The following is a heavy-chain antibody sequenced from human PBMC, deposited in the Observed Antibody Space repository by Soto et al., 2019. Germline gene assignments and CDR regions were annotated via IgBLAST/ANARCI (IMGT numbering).Heavy chain of an antibody. CDR3: AREENCSGGTCYSEYFHR. V-gene: IGHV1-46*01. Sequence: ASVKVSCKASGYLFTAYSMHWVRLPPGQGLEWMGVVNPSGGSTKYAQNFQGRVTMTRDTSTTTIYMELSSLRSDDTAIYYCAREENCSGGTCYSEYFHRWGQGTLVTVSS. CDR2: VNPSGGST. CDR1: GYLFTAYS. J-gene: IGHJ1*01. D-gene: IGHD2-15*01.